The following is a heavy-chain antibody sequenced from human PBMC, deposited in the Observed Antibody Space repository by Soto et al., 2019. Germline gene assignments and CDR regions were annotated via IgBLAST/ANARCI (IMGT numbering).Heavy chain of an antibody. J-gene: IGHJ4*02. CDR2: IDTSDSYT. V-gene: IGHV5-10-1*01. Sequence: GESLKISCQASGYKFTSNWLSWVRQVPGKGLERVGRIDTSDSYTKYSPSFQGRVTITTDKSISTVYLQWDSLQASDTDMYYCARQALRGYTYAKYYFEYWGQGTLVTVSS. CDR1: GYKFTSNW. CDR3: ARQALRGYTYAKYYFEY. D-gene: IGHD5-18*01.